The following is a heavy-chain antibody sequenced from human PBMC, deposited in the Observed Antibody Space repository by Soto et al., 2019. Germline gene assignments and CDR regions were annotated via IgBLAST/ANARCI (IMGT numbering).Heavy chain of an antibody. V-gene: IGHV3-23*04. J-gene: IGHJ4*02. CDR3: ARDCSSSSCSVWRD. CDR2: ISASGDKT. CDR1: GFSLSNYA. Sequence: EVQLVESGGDLVQPGGSLRLSCAASGFSLSNYAMTWVRQAPGKGLEWVSGISASGDKTSYADSVEGGFIISRDNFKNTFYLQMNSLRPEDTALYYCARDCSSSSCSVWRDWGQGTLVIVSS. D-gene: IGHD2-2*01.